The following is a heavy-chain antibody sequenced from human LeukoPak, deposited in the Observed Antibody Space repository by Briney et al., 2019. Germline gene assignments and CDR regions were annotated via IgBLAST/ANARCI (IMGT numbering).Heavy chain of an antibody. Sequence: ASVKVSCKASGDTFSSYAISWVRQAPGQGLEWMGGIIPIFGTANYAQKFQGRVTITADESTSTAYMELSSLRSEDTAVYYCARERNDAVDYWGQGTLVTVSS. CDR2: IIPIFGTA. CDR3: ARERNDAVDY. CDR1: GDTFSSYA. V-gene: IGHV1-69*01. D-gene: IGHD1-1*01. J-gene: IGHJ4*02.